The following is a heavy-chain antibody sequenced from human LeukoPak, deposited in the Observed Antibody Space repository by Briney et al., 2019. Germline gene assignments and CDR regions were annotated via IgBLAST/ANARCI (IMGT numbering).Heavy chain of an antibody. J-gene: IGHJ4*02. CDR3: ARVPWGDIVVVPAAPPVYFDY. CDR2: IYHSGST. D-gene: IGHD2-2*01. V-gene: IGHV4-30-2*01. Sequence: SETLSLTCTVSGGSISSGGYYWSWIRQPPGKGLEWIGYIYHSGSTYYNPSLKSRVTISVDRSKNQFSLKLSSVTAADTAVYYCARVPWGDIVVVPAAPPVYFDYWGQGTLVTVSS. CDR1: GGSISSGGYY.